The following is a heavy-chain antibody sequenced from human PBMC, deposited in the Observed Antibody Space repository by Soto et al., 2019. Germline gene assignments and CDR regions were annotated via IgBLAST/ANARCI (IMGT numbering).Heavy chain of an antibody. CDR1: GDSVSSNSAA. V-gene: IGHV6-1*01. J-gene: IGHJ6*02. Sequence: KQSQTLSLPCAISGDSVSSNSAAWNWIRQSPSRGLEWLGRTYYRSKWYNDYAVSVKSRITINPDTSKNQFSLQLNSVTPEDTAVYYCARAVGSGSYYRGYYYYGMDVWGQGTTVTVSS. CDR3: ARAVGSGSYYRGYYYYGMDV. D-gene: IGHD1-26*01. CDR2: TYYRSKWYN.